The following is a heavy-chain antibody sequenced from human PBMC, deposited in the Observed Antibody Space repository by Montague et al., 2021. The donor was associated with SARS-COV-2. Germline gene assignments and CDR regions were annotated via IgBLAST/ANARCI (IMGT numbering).Heavy chain of an antibody. V-gene: IGHV4-34*01. J-gene: IGHJ4*02. CDR1: GVSFSGYY. Sequence: SETLSLTCAVYGVSFSGYYWSWIRQPPGKGLEWIGEINHSGSTNYDPSLKSRVTISVDTSKNQFSLKLSSVTAADTAVYYCAREVGRGYSGYEGEYWGQGTLVTVSS. CDR2: INHSGST. CDR3: AREVGRGYSGYEGEY. D-gene: IGHD5-12*01.